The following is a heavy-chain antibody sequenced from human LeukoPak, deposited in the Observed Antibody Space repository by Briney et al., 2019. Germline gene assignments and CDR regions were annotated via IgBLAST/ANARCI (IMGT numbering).Heavy chain of an antibody. CDR3: ATSPYCSGGSCYLSAY. V-gene: IGHV5-51*01. CDR2: IYPADSDT. Sequence: GESLKISCKGSGYSFSSQWIGWVRQMPGKGLEWMGVIYPADSDTRYSPSFQGQVTISADKSISTAYLRWRGLKASDTAMYYCATSPYCSGGSCYLSAYWGQGTLVTVSS. J-gene: IGHJ4*02. D-gene: IGHD2-15*01. CDR1: GYSFSSQW.